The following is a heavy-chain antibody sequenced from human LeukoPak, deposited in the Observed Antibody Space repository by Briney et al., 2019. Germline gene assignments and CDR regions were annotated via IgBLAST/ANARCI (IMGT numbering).Heavy chain of an antibody. CDR1: GFTFSSYW. Sequence: GGSLRLSCAASGFTFSSYWMTWVRQAPGKGLEWVANIKQDGSEKYYVDSVKGRFTISRDNAKNSLYLQMNSLRAEDTAVYYCARLALRHTPMVPYNWFDPWGQGTLVTASS. D-gene: IGHD5-18*01. CDR2: IKQDGSEK. J-gene: IGHJ5*02. CDR3: ARLALRHTPMVPYNWFDP. V-gene: IGHV3-7*01.